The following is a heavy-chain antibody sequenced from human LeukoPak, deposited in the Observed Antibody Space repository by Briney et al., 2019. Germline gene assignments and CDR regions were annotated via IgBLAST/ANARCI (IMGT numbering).Heavy chain of an antibody. CDR2: ISSSSSTI. D-gene: IGHD1-26*01. V-gene: IGHV3-48*01. CDR3: ASNGELLLFLAFDI. Sequence: PGGSLRLSCAASGFTFSSYTMNWVRQAPGKGLEWVSYISSSSSTIYYADSVKGRFTISRDNAKNSLYLQMNSLRAEDTAVYYCASNGELLLFLAFDIWGQGTVVTVSS. J-gene: IGHJ3*02. CDR1: GFTFSSYT.